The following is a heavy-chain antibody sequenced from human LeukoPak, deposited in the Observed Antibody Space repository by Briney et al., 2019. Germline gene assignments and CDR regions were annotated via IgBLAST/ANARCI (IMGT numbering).Heavy chain of an antibody. J-gene: IGHJ4*02. Sequence: SETLSLTCTVSGGSISSGTYYWTWVRQPAGKGLEWIGRIYNSGSTSYNPSLKSRVTISMDTSKNQFSLKLNSVTAADTAVYYCARGRDDDVWGSYPTCFDFWGQGTLVTASS. CDR3: ARGRDDDVWGSYPTCFDF. CDR2: IYNSGST. V-gene: IGHV4-61*02. D-gene: IGHD3-16*02. CDR1: GGSISSGTYY.